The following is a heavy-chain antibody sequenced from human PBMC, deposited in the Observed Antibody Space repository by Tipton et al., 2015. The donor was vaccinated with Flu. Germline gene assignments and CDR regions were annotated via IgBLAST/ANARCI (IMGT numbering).Heavy chain of an antibody. D-gene: IGHD4-17*01. Sequence: TLSLTCTVSGGSMTPYYWAWLRQPPGKGLEWIASISYGETTDYKPSLKSRVTISIDTSRNQFSLRLTSVTAADTAMYYCAAGKSRYGENVGWFDAWGEGTLVTVAS. V-gene: IGHV4-39*07. CDR1: GGSMTPYY. CDR2: ISYGETT. CDR3: AAGKSRYGENVGWFDA. J-gene: IGHJ5*02.